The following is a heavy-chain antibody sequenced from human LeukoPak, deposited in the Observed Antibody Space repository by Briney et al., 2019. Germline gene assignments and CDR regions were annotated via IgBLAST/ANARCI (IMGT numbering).Heavy chain of an antibody. D-gene: IGHD5-12*01. Sequence: SETLSLTRTVYAGSISSYYWSWIRQPPGKGLEWIGYIYYSGRTKYNPSLKSRAPISVDTSKNQFSLKLSSVTAADTAVYYCARDRSGVGYSFDYWGQGTLVTVSS. CDR3: ARDRSGVGYSFDY. J-gene: IGHJ4*02. CDR2: IYYSGRT. CDR1: AGSISSYY. V-gene: IGHV4-59*01.